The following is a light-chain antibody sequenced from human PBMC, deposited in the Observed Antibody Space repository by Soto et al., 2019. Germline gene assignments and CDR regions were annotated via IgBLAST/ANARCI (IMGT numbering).Light chain of an antibody. V-gene: IGLV1-40*01. CDR1: SSNIGAGYA. CDR3: QSYDRSLSGVL. J-gene: IGLJ2*01. Sequence: QLVLTQPPSVSGAPGQRVTISCTGSSSNIGAGYAVHWYRQLPGTAPKLLMYRYSNRPSGVPDRFSGSKSGTSASLAITGLQAEDEADYYCQSYDRSLSGVLFGGGTQLTVL. CDR2: RYS.